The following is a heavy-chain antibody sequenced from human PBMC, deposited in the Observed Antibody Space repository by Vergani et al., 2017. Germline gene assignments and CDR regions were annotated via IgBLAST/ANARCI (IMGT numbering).Heavy chain of an antibody. Sequence: VQLVQSGAEVKKPGASVKVSCKASGYTFTSYGISWVRQAPGQGLEWMGWISAYNGNTNYAQKLQGRVTMTTDTSTSTAYMELRSLRSDDTAVYYCARRLGYCSSTSCFGWFDPWGQGTLVTVSS. J-gene: IGHJ5*02. CDR2: ISAYNGNT. CDR3: ARRLGYCSSTSCFGWFDP. D-gene: IGHD2-2*01. CDR1: GYTFTSYG. V-gene: IGHV1-18*01.